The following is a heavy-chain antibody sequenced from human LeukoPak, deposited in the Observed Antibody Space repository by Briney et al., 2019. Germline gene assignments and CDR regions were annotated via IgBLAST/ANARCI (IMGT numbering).Heavy chain of an antibody. Sequence: EASVKVSCKASGYTFTAYYIHWVRQAPGQGLEWMGWINPNTGGTNYAQKFQGRVTMTRDTSISTAYMELSRLRSDDTAVYYCARLHCSNGVCFNFDYWGQGTPVTVSS. D-gene: IGHD2-8*01. CDR3: ARLHCSNGVCFNFDY. V-gene: IGHV1-2*02. CDR1: GYTFTAYY. J-gene: IGHJ4*02. CDR2: INPNTGGT.